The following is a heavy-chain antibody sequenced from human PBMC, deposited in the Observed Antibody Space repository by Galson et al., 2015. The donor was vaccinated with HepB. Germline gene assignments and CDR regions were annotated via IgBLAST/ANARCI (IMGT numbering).Heavy chain of an antibody. Sequence: FLGDACAASGFSFRSFSLQGAGQAQRKGLECVAGTWADGTQRFYAHSVQGGFTISSDNSNNRLYLQMNSLRAEDTAVYYRTRYGSGNRPHSYFDSWGQGTLVTVSS. D-gene: IGHD6-19*01. CDR1: GFSFRSFS. V-gene: IGHV3-33*01. CDR3: TRYGSGNRPHSYFDS. CDR2: TWADGTQR. J-gene: IGHJ4*02.